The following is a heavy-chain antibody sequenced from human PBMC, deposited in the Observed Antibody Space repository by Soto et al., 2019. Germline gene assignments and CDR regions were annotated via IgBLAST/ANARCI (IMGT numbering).Heavy chain of an antibody. CDR1: SASIISSGTW. J-gene: IGHJ4*02. CDR2: IYYSGST. V-gene: IGHV4-4*02. CDR3: ARGRGFDY. Sequence: QVQLQESGPGLVKPSGTLSPTCAVSSASIISSGTWWSWVRQPPGKGLEWIGEIYYSGSTNYNPSLKSRVTISVDKSMNQFSLKLNSVTAADTAVYYCARGRGFDYWGQGALVTVSS.